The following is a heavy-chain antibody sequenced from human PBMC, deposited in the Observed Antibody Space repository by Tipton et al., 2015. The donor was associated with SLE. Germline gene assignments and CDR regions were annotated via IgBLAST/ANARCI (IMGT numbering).Heavy chain of an antibody. CDR2: INHSGSS. J-gene: IGHJ4*02. CDR1: GGSFSGYY. V-gene: IGHV4-34*01. D-gene: IGHD5-24*01. CDR3: AIGRDGYNVDF. Sequence: TLSLTCAVYGGSFSGYYWSWIRQPPGKGLEWIGEINHSGSSNYNPSLKSRVTISVDTSKYQFSLKLTSVTAADTAVYYCAIGRDGYNVDFWGQGTLVTVSS.